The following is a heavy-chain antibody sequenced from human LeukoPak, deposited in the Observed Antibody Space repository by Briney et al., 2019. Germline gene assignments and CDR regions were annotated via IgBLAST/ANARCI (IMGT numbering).Heavy chain of an antibody. V-gene: IGHV4-34*01. CDR1: GGSFSGYY. J-gene: IGHJ4*02. Sequence: PSETLSLTCAVYGGSFSGYYWSWIRQPPGKGLEWIGEINHSGSTNYNPSLKSRVPISVDTSKNQFSLKLSSVTAADTAVYYCARGRSRAAAAGTVGYWGQGTLVTVSS. D-gene: IGHD6-13*01. CDR2: INHSGST. CDR3: ARGRSRAAAAGTVGY.